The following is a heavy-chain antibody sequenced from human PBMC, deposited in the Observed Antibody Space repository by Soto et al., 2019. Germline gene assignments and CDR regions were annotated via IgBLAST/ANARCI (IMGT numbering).Heavy chain of an antibody. CDR1: GYTFTSYY. Sequence: QVQLVQSGAEVKKPGASVKVSCKASGYTFTSYYMNWVRQAPGQGLEWLGIINPSGGYTTYAQRYLGTDTXRXXXSXXTVHLELRSLTSEETAVYYCGRGGDSVVVTAPDDHWGQGTLVTVPS. V-gene: IGHV1-46*03. D-gene: IGHD2-21*02. J-gene: IGHJ4*02. CDR3: GRGGDSVVVTAPDDH. CDR2: INPSGGYT.